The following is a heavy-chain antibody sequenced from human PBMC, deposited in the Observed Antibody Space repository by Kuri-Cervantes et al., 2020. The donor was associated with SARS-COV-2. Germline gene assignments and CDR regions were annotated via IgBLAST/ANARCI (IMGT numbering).Heavy chain of an antibody. CDR1: GYTFTGYY. CDR2: INPNSGGT. D-gene: IGHD1-26*01. J-gene: IGHJ4*02. CDR3: ARVSGSYGNQFDY. V-gene: IGHV1-2*02. Sequence: ASVKVSCKASGYTFTGYYMHWVRQAPGQGLEWMGWINPNSGGTNYAQKFQGRVTMTRDTSISTAYMALSRLRSDDTAVYYCARVSGSYGNQFDYWGQGTLVTVSS.